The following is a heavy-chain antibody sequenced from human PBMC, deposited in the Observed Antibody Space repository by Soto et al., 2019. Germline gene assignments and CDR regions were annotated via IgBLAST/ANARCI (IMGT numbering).Heavy chain of an antibody. CDR1: GFTFSNYG. V-gene: IGHV3-30*18. CDR2: ISYDGNNK. J-gene: IGHJ4*02. Sequence: QVQLVESGGGVVQPGRSLRLSCAASGFTFSNYGMHWVRQAPGKGLEWVAVISYDGNNKYYADSVKGRFTISRDNSKNTLYLQMNSLRAEDTAVYYCAKVTPKWELRPVDYWGQGTLVTVSS. CDR3: AKVTPKWELRPVDY. D-gene: IGHD1-26*01.